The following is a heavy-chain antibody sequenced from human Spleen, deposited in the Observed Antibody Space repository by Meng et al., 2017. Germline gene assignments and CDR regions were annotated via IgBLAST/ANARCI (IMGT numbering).Heavy chain of an antibody. V-gene: IGHV4-4*02. Sequence: VGLQESGPGRLRPSGTLSRTCAASGGSIRSENWWSWVRQSPGKGLEWIGEIYRSGSTRYNPSLKSRITISVDKPKNQFSLRLTSVTAAETAVYYCTRNEYYCLGYWGQGTLVTVSS. CDR1: GGSIRSENW. D-gene: IGHD3-16*01. CDR2: IYRSGST. J-gene: IGHJ4*02. CDR3: TRNEYYCLGY.